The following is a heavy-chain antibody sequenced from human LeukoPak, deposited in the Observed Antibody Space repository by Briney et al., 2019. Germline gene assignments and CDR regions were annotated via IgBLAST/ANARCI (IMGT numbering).Heavy chain of an antibody. CDR1: GFTFRSNW. CDR2: INQDGSQT. J-gene: IGHJ4*02. V-gene: IGHV3-7*01. CDR3: AKYNDYDFDY. Sequence: GSLRLSCAASGFTFRSNWMSWVRQAPGKGLEWVAKINQDGSQTKYVDSVKGRFTIPRDNAKNSLHLQMNSLRADDTAVYYCAKYNDYDFDYWGQGTLVTVSP. D-gene: IGHD4-17*01.